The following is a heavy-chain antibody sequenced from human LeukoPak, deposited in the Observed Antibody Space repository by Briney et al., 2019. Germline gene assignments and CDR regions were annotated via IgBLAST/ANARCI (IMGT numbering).Heavy chain of an antibody. CDR2: ISPSGGST. CDR3: ARDNSVRDEAWWFNP. V-gene: IGHV1-46*01. D-gene: IGHD5-24*01. Sequence: ASVKVSRKAFGYTFTRYYMHWVRQAPGQGPEWMGVISPSGGSTTYAQKFQGRVTLTRDMSTSTDYLELSSLRSEDTAVYYCARDNSVRDEAWWFNPRGQGTLVTVSS. J-gene: IGHJ5*02. CDR1: GYTFTRYY.